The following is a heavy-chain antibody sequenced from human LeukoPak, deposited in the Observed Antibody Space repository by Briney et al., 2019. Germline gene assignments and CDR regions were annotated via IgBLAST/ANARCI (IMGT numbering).Heavy chain of an antibody. V-gene: IGHV4-59*08. Sequence: PSETLSLTCTVSGGSISNYYWSWIRQPPGKGLEWIGYIYSSGSTNYNPSLESQVTISLDTSKNQFSLKLSSVTAADTAVYYCARQKLLDVWGQGTTVTVSS. J-gene: IGHJ6*02. D-gene: IGHD3-10*01. CDR2: IYSSGST. CDR1: GGSISNYY. CDR3: ARQKLLDV.